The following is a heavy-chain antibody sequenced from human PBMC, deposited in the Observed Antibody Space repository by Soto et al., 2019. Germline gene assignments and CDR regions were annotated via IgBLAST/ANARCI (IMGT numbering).Heavy chain of an antibody. J-gene: IGHJ4*02. CDR1: GFMFSAYW. D-gene: IGHD3-3*01. CDR2: ISGGASDK. CDR3: VREEWQCFDH. V-gene: IGHV3-7*01. Sequence: EVQLVESGGGLVQPGGSLRLSCEASGFMFSAYWMSWVRQDPRKGLEWVATISGGASDKFYVDSVKGRFTISRDDAKNSLYLQMNSLRDEDTAVYYCVREEWQCFDHWGQGTLVTVSS.